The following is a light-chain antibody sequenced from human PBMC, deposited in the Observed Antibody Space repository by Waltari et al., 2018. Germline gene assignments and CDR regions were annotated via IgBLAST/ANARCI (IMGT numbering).Light chain of an antibody. Sequence: EIVLTQSPATLSLSPGERATLSCRASQSVSSYLACYQQTPGQAPRLLIYDASNRATGIPARFSGSGSGTDFTLTISSLEPEDFAVYYCQQRSNWPTFGPGTKVDIK. CDR1: QSVSSY. CDR2: DAS. CDR3: QQRSNWPT. J-gene: IGKJ3*01. V-gene: IGKV3-11*01.